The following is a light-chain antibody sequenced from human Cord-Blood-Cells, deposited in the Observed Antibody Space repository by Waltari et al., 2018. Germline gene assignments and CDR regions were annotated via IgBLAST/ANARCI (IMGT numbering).Light chain of an antibody. V-gene: IGLV9-49*01. J-gene: IGLJ3*02. CDR2: VGTGGVVG. CDR3: GADHGSGSNFVWV. Sequence: QPVLTQPPSASASLGASVTLTCTLSSGYSNYKVDWYQQRQGKGRRFVMRVGTGGVVGSKGDGIPDLFSVLGSGLNRYLTIKNIQEEDESDYHCGADHGSGSNFVWVFGGGTKLTVL. CDR1: SGYSNYK.